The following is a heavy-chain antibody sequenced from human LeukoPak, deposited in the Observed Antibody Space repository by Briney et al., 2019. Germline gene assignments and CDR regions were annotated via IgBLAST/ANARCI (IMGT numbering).Heavy chain of an antibody. CDR3: ATTGVVMSGFAEGSFDY. D-gene: IGHD5-12*01. V-gene: IGHV1-46*03. J-gene: IGHJ4*02. Sequence: ASVKVSCKASGYTFTSYYMHWVRQAPGQGLEWMGIINPSGGSTSYAQKLQGRVTMTRDTSTSTVYMELSSLRSEDTAVYYCATTGVVMSGFAEGSFDYWGQGTLVTVSS. CDR2: INPSGGST. CDR1: GYTFTSYY.